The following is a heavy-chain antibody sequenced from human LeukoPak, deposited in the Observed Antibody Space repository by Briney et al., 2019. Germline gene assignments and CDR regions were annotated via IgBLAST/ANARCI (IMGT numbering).Heavy chain of an antibody. J-gene: IGHJ6*04. V-gene: IGHV4-59*01. D-gene: IGHD2-2*01. CDR2: IYYSGST. Sequence: SETLSLTCTVSGGSISSYYWSWIRQPPGKGLEWIGYIYYSGSTNYNPSLKSRVTISVDTSKNQFSLKLSSVTAADTAVHYCARAPIVVVPAAKPSYYYYGMDVWGKGTTVTVSS. CDR3: ARAPIVVVPAAKPSYYYYGMDV. CDR1: GGSISSYY.